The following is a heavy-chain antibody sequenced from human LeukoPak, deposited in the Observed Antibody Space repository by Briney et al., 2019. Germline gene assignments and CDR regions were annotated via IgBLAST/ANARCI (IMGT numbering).Heavy chain of an antibody. CDR3: AARHQYYYDSSGYSY. V-gene: IGHV1-24*01. CDR2: FDPEDGET. D-gene: IGHD3-22*01. CDR1: GYTLTELS. J-gene: IGHJ4*02. Sequence: ASVKVSCKVSGYTLTELSMYWVRQAPGKGLEWMGGFDPEDGETIYAQKFQGRVTMTEDTSTDTAYMELSSLRSEDTAVYYCAARHQYYYDSSGYSYWGQGTLVTVSS.